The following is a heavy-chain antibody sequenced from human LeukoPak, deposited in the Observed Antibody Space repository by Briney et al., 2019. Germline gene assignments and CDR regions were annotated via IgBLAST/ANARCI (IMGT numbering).Heavy chain of an antibody. CDR2: IFHSGTT. D-gene: IGHD5-12*01. CDR1: GESINSGDYY. CDR3: ARDRSSAYGRFDS. J-gene: IGHJ4*02. Sequence: PSETLFLTCFVSGESINSGDYYWNWIRQSPGKGLEWIGSIFHSGTTDSSGGSNTKASLKARLTISIYQSKTYFSLRLTSVTAADTAVYYCARDRSSAYGRFDSWGQGNLVTVSS. V-gene: IGHV4-30-4*01.